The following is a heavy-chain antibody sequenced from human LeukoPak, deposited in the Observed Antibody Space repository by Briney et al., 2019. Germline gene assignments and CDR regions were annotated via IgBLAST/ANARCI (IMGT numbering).Heavy chain of an antibody. CDR1: GFTFSFYA. J-gene: IGHJ4*02. CDR2: ISADGHSI. Sequence: GGSLRLPCAASGFTFSFYAMTWVRQAPGKGLEWVSVISADGHSIFYADSLKGRFTISRDNSKNTLYLQMNSLKAEDTAVYYCAKSEGNSWNFDYWGQGTLVTVSS. CDR3: AKSEGNSWNFDY. V-gene: IGHV3-23*01. D-gene: IGHD6-13*01.